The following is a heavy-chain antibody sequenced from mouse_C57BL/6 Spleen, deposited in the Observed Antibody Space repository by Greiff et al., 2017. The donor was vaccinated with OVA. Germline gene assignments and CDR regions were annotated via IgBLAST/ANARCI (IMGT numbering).Heavy chain of an antibody. CDR2: IDPEDGET. D-gene: IGHD1-1*01. J-gene: IGHJ4*01. Sequence: EVQLQESGAELVKPGASVKLSCTASGFNIKDYYMHWVKQRTEQGLEWIGRIDPEDGETKYAPKFQGKATITADTSSNTAYLQLSSLTAEDTAVYYCASSYGSSYYAMDYWGQGTSVTVSS. CDR1: GFNIKDYY. V-gene: IGHV14-2*01. CDR3: ASSYGSSYYAMDY.